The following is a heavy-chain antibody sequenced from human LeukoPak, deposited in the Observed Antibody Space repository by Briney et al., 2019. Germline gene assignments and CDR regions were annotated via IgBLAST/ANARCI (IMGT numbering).Heavy chain of an antibody. J-gene: IGHJ5*02. CDR3: GRWGVNAGLDR. CDR1: GFTFGNTW. Sequence: GGALRLSCAASGFTFGNTWMGRVRQAPGKGLEWVANISPDGSDKYYVDSVRGRFTISRDNAQNSVNLQMNSLRAEDSAVYYCGRWGVNAGLDRWGQGTLVSVSS. V-gene: IGHV3-7*01. D-gene: IGHD3-10*01. CDR2: ISPDGSDK.